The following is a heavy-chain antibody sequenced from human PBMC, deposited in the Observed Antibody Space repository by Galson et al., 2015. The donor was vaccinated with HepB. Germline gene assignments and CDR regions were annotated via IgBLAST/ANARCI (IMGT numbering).Heavy chain of an antibody. Sequence: SVKVSCKASGYTFSDYTMHWVRQAPGQRLEWMGWINPDDGNTKHSQRFQGRVTITRDTSASTAYMEVSSLRSEDTAVYFCTRGSAAGLFDYWGQGTLVTVSS. J-gene: IGHJ4*02. V-gene: IGHV1-3*01. CDR2: INPDDGNT. CDR1: GYTFSDYT. CDR3: TRGSAAGLFDY. D-gene: IGHD6-13*01.